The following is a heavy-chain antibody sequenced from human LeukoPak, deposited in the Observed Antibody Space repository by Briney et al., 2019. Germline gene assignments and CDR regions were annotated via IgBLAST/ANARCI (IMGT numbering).Heavy chain of an antibody. D-gene: IGHD6-19*01. CDR2: ISSSTTYI. V-gene: IGHV3-21*01. CDR3: ARSPHNSAWYEKWFDP. J-gene: IGHJ5*02. Sequence: GGSLRLSCAASGFTFSSYIMDWVRQAPGKGLEWVSSISSSTTYIYYADSVKGRFTISRDNAKNSLYLQMNSLRPEDTAVYFCARSPHNSAWYEKWFDPWGQGALVTVSS. CDR1: GFTFSSYI.